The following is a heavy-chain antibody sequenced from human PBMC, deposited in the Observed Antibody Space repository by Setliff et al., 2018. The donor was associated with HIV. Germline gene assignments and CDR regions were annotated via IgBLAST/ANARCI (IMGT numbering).Heavy chain of an antibody. CDR2: IFNRGRT. J-gene: IGHJ5*02. V-gene: IGHV4-59*08. CDR3: AGHFPYYYDSSGFYSGWFDP. D-gene: IGHD3-22*01. Sequence: SETLSLTCTVSGGSISTYYWSWIRQSPGKGLEWIGYIFNRGRTDYNASLKSRVTISVDTSKTQFSLKLTSVTAADTAVYYCAGHFPYYYDSSGFYSGWFDPWGQGTLVTVSS. CDR1: GGSISTYY.